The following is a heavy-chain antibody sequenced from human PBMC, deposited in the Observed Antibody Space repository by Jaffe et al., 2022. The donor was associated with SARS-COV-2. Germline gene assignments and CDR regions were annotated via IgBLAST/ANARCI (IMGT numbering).Heavy chain of an antibody. D-gene: IGHD3-16*02. J-gene: IGHJ5*02. V-gene: IGHV3-15*01. CDR1: GFTFSNAW. Sequence: EVQLVESGGGLVKPGGSLRLSCAASGFTFSNAWMSWVRQAPGKGLEWVGRIKSKTDGGTTDYAAPVKGRFTISRDDSKNTLYLQMNSLKTEDTAVYYCTTVKVDYVWGSYRTNWFDPWGQGTLVTVSS. CDR2: IKSKTDGGTT. CDR3: TTVKVDYVWGSYRTNWFDP.